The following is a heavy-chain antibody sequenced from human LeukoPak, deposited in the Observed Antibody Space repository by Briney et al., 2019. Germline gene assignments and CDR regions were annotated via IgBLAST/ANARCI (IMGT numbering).Heavy chain of an antibody. CDR2: ISYDGSNK. CDR1: GFTFSSYG. D-gene: IGHD2-21*02. CDR3: AKDLAIVVVTAIDY. Sequence: TGGSLRLSCAASGFTFSSYGMHWVRQAPGKGLEWVAVISYDGSNKYYADSVKGRFTISRDNSKNTLYLQMNSLRAEDTAVYYCAKDLAIVVVTAIDYWGQGTLVTVSS. J-gene: IGHJ4*02. V-gene: IGHV3-30*18.